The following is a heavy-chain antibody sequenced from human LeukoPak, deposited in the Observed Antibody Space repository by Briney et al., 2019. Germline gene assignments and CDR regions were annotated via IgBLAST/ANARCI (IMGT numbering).Heavy chain of an antibody. CDR1: GFTFSTYA. CDR2: VCGDDGRT. Sequence: GGSLRLSCTAFGFTFSTYAMTWVRQAPGKGLEWVSAVCGDDGRTYYADSVKGRFTISRDNSKNMLYLQMNSLRAEDTAIYYCAKGASSSCYCGLDYWGQGSLVTISS. D-gene: IGHD2-15*01. V-gene: IGHV3-23*01. CDR3: AKGASSSCYCGLDY. J-gene: IGHJ4*02.